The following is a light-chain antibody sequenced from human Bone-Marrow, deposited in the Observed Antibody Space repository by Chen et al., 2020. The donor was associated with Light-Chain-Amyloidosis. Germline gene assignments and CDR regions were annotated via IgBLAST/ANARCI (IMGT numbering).Light chain of an antibody. CDR3: QQYGTSPLP. CDR2: GSS. CDR1: QTISSNY. J-gene: IGKJ4*01. V-gene: IGKV3-20*01. Sequence: EIVLTQSPGTLSLSPGEGANLSCRASQTISSNYLTWYQQTFGQAPRLLISGSSSRATGIPDRFTGSEYGTDFTLTINRLEPEDFAMYYCQQYGTSPLPFGGVTKVEIK.